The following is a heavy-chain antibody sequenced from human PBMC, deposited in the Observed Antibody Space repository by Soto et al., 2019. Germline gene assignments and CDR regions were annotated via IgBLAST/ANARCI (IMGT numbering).Heavy chain of an antibody. J-gene: IGHJ4*02. V-gene: IGHV4-4*02. Sequence: QVQLQESGPGLVRPTGTLSLTCAVSGDSVTNTNWWAWVRQPPGKGLEWIGEIYHRGNTDYNSSLKSRVTISIDKSKNQFSLYLRSVTAADTAVYYCARARVAAPWYYFDSWGQGILVTVSS. D-gene: IGHD6-19*01. CDR2: IYHRGNT. CDR3: ARARVAAPWYYFDS. CDR1: GDSVTNTNW.